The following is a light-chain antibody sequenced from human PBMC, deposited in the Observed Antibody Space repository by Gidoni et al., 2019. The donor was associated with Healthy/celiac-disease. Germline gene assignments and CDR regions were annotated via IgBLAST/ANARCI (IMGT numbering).Light chain of an antibody. Sequence: EIVMTQSPATLSLSPGERATLLCRASQSVSSSYFSWYQQKPGQAPRLLIDGASTRATGIPARFSGSGSGTDFTLTISSLQPEDFAVYYCQQDYKQTWTFGQGTKVEIK. V-gene: IGKV3D-7*01. CDR1: QSVSSSY. CDR2: GAS. J-gene: IGKJ1*01. CDR3: QQDYKQTWT.